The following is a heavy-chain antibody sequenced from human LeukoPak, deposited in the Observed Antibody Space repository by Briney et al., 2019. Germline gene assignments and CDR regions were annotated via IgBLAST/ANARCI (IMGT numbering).Heavy chain of an antibody. J-gene: IGHJ5*02. CDR1: GYTFTSYG. Sequence: GASVKVSCKASGYTFTSYGISWVRQAPGQGLEWMGWISAYNGNTNYAQKLQGRVTMTTDTSTSTAYMELRSLRSDDTAVYYCARVYGAYDFWSAKGDWFDPWGQGTLVTVSS. D-gene: IGHD3-3*01. CDR3: ARVYGAYDFWSAKGDWFDP. CDR2: ISAYNGNT. V-gene: IGHV1-18*01.